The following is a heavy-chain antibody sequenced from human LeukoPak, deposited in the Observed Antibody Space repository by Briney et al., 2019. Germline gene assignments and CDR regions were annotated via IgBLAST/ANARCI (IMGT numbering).Heavy chain of an antibody. D-gene: IGHD3-3*01. Sequence: GGSQRLSCAASVLLFSICAMRWARQAPGKGRGWVSVSSSGGSTYYSDSVKGRFTISSDNSKNTLYLQINTMRAKDTAVYYCAKDFWSGYYPNYWGQGTLVTVSS. CDR2: SSSGGST. J-gene: IGHJ4*02. V-gene: IGHV3-23*01. CDR3: AKDFWSGYYPNY. CDR1: VLLFSICA.